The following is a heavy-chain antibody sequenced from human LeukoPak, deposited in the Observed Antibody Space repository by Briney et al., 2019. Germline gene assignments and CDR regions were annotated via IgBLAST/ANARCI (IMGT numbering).Heavy chain of an antibody. V-gene: IGHV1-18*01. CDR2: ISAYNGNT. D-gene: IGHD3-16*01. Sequence: GASVKVSCKASGYTFTSYGISWVRQAPGQGLEWMGWISAYNGNTNYAQKLQGRVTMTTDTSTSTAYMELRSLRSDDTAVYYCARDPWGSGGEDYFDYWGQGTLVTVSS. CDR1: GYTFTSYG. CDR3: ARDPWGSGGEDYFDY. J-gene: IGHJ4*02.